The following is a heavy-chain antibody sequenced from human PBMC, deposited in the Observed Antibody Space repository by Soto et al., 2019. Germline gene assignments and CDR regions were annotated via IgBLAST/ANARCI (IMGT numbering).Heavy chain of an antibody. CDR2: IYPGDSDT. CDR1: GYSFTSYW. Sequence: RVSLKISRKGSGYSFTSYWIGLVRQIPGKGLEWMGIIYPGDSDTGYSPSFQGQVTISADKSISTAYLQWSSLKASDTAMYYCARHVGSSTSLDQYYYYYMDVWGKGTTVTVSS. J-gene: IGHJ6*03. V-gene: IGHV5-51*01. D-gene: IGHD2-2*01. CDR3: ARHVGSSTSLDQYYYYYMDV.